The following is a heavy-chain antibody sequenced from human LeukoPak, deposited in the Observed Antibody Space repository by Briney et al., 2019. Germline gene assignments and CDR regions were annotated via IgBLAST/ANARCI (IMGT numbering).Heavy chain of an antibody. CDR1: GFTFSSYW. CDR3: ARDGYFDWLTHRFDAFDI. Sequence: PGGSLRLSCAASGFTFSSYWMHWVRHAPGKGLVWVSRINSDGSSTSYADSVKGRFTISRDNAKNTLYLQMDSLRAEDTAVYYCARDGYFDWLTHRFDAFDIWGQGTMVTVSS. D-gene: IGHD3-9*01. CDR2: INSDGSST. J-gene: IGHJ3*02. V-gene: IGHV3-74*01.